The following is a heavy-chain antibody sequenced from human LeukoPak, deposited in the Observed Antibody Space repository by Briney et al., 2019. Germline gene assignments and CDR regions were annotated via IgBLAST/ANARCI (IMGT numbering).Heavy chain of an antibody. CDR1: GFTFSSYG. CDR3: AKDTAWSFPD. D-gene: IGHD2-15*01. Sequence: PGGSLRLSCIASGFTFSSYGMHWVRQAPGKGLEWVSFIQLDESKKYYADSVKGRFTISRDTSKNTLYLQMNSLRAEDTAVYYCAKDTAWSFPDWGQGTLVTVSS. V-gene: IGHV3-30*02. CDR2: IQLDESKK. J-gene: IGHJ4*02.